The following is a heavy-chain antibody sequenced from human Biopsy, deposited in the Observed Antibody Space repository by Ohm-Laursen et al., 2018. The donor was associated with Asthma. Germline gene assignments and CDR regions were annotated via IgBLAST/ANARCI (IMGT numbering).Heavy chain of an antibody. CDR1: RFTYE. CDR3: AKEGVASTHIED. D-gene: IGHD5-12*01. V-gene: IGHV3-30*04. J-gene: IGHJ4*02. CDR2: ISYDGSSI. Sequence: SLGLSCAASRFTYEMHWVRQAPGKGLEWVAVISYDGSSIYYADSVKGRFTISRDNSKNTLSLQMNSLTAEDTAVYYCAKEGVASTHIEDWGQGTLVTVSS.